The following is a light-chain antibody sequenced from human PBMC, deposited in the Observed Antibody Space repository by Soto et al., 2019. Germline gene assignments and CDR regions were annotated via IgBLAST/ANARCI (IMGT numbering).Light chain of an antibody. CDR2: GVS. Sequence: QSVLTQPPSVAGSPGQSVSISCTGTSSDVGSNNRVSWYQQPPGTAPKLMIYGVSNRPSGVPDRFSGSKSGNTASLTISGLQAEDEADYYCSSHTSSSTFVFGPGTTLTVL. V-gene: IGLV2-18*02. CDR3: SSHTSSSTFV. CDR1: SSDVGSNNR. J-gene: IGLJ1*01.